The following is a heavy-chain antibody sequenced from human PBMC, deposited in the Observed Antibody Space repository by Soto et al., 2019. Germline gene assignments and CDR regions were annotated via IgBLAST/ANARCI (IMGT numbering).Heavy chain of an antibody. CDR1: GFSLSNARMG. D-gene: IGHD3-3*01. V-gene: IGHV2-26*01. CDR2: IFSNDEK. Sequence: QVALKESGPVLVKPTEPLTLTCTVSGFSLSNARMGVSWIRQPPGKALEWLAHIFSNDEKSYSTSLKSSLTISKDTAKSQVVHTMTNMDPVDTATYYCARRRPPTYYDFWSGYYPDWFDPWGQGTLVTVSS. CDR3: ARRRPPTYYDFWSGYYPDWFDP. J-gene: IGHJ5*02.